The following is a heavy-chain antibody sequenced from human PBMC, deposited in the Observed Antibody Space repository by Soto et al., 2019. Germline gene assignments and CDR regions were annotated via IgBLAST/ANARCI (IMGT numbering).Heavy chain of an antibody. CDR1: GYSFAVDW. D-gene: IGHD3-22*01. V-gene: IGHV5-10-1*01. Sequence: GESLKISCKGSGYSFAVDWITWVLQKPGKGLDWMGRIDPSDSQTYYSPSFRGHVTISVTKSITTVFLQWSSLRASDTAMYYCARQIYDSDTGPNFQYYFDSWGQGTPVTVSS. CDR3: ARQIYDSDTGPNFQYYFDS. CDR2: IDPSDSQT. J-gene: IGHJ4*02.